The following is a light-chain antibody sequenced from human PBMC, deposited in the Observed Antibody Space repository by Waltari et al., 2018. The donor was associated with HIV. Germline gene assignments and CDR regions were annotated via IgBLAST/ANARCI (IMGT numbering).Light chain of an antibody. CDR2: KDN. CDR3: QSVDSSRIWV. J-gene: IGLJ3*02. V-gene: IGLV3-25*03. Sequence: SYELTQPPSVSVSPGQTARITCSGDALANQYAYWFQQKPGQAPVLFIFKDNERPSGIPARFSGSRSGTTFMLTISGVQAEDEADYYCQSVDSSRIWVFGGGTKLTVL. CDR1: ALANQY.